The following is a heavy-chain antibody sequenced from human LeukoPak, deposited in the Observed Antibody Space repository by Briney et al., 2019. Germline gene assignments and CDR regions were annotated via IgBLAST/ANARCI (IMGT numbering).Heavy chain of an antibody. CDR2: IRGSGGTT. D-gene: IGHD3-10*01. V-gene: IGHV3-23*01. J-gene: IGHJ3*02. Sequence: GGSLRLSCAASGFTVSSNYMSWVRQAPGKGLEWVSAIRGSGGTTFYADSVKGRFTISRDNSKNTLYLQMNSLRAEDTAIYYCAKSTMVRGVIDAFDIWGQGTMVTVSS. CDR3: AKSTMVRGVIDAFDI. CDR1: GFTVSSNY.